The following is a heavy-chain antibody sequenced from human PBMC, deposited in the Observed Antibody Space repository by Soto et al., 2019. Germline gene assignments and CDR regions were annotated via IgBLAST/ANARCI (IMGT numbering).Heavy chain of an antibody. J-gene: IGHJ4*02. CDR2: ISYDGSNK. Sequence: QVQLVESGGGVVQPGRSLRLSCAASGFTFSSYAMHWVRQAPGKGLEWVAVISYDGSNKYYADSVKGRFTISRDNSKNTLYLQMNSLRAEDTAVYYCARVREMATIGSYYFDYWGQGTLVTVSS. V-gene: IGHV3-30-3*01. CDR1: GFTFSSYA. D-gene: IGHD5-12*01. CDR3: ARVREMATIGSYYFDY.